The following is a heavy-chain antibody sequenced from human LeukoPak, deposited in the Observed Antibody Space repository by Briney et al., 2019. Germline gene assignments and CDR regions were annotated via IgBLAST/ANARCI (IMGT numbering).Heavy chain of an antibody. CDR1: GYTFSDYY. CDR3: ARQLETTSWFDY. Sequence: GASVKVSCKASGYTFSDYYLHWVRLAPGQGLEWMGRISPNSGGTDCAQKFQGKVTTTRDASISTVYMDLNRLRSDDTAIYYCARQLETTSWFDYWGQGTLVIVSS. V-gene: IGHV1-2*06. D-gene: IGHD2-2*01. CDR2: ISPNSGGT. J-gene: IGHJ4*02.